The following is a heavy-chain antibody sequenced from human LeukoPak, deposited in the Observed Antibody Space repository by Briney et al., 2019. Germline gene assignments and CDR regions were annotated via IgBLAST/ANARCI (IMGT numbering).Heavy chain of an antibody. Sequence: PGGSLRLSCAASGLTFSNAWMSWVRQAPGKGLEWVGRIKSKTDGETTDYATPVKGRFTISRDDSKDTLHLQMNSLKTEDTAVYYCTTEGYYVSGIYWGQGTLVTVSS. V-gene: IGHV3-15*01. J-gene: IGHJ4*02. CDR1: GLTFSNAW. CDR3: TTEGYYVSGIY. D-gene: IGHD3-10*01. CDR2: IKSKTDGETT.